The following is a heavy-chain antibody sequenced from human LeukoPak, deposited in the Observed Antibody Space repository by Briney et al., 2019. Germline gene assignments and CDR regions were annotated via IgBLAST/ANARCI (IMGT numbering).Heavy chain of an antibody. CDR3: TRGGTIYDTILEDPFDI. Sequence: ASVKVSCKASGYTFSSYDINWVRQAPGQGLEWMGWMNPNSGNTGYAQELQGRAAMTRDTSISTAYMELSSLISDDTAVYYCTRGGTIYDTILEDPFDIWGQGTMVTVSS. D-gene: IGHD3-22*01. CDR1: GYTFSSYD. V-gene: IGHV1-8*01. CDR2: MNPNSGNT. J-gene: IGHJ3*02.